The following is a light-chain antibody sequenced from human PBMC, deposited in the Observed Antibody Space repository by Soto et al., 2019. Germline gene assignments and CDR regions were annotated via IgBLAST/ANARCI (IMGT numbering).Light chain of an antibody. J-gene: IGKJ1*01. CDR3: QQRSNWPVT. Sequence: EIALTQSPATLSLSPGERATLSCRASQSVSSYLAWYQQKPGQTPRLLIYDASNRATDIPARFSGSGSGTDFTLTISSLEPEDFAVYYCQQRSNWPVTFGQGTRVEIK. V-gene: IGKV3-11*01. CDR1: QSVSSY. CDR2: DAS.